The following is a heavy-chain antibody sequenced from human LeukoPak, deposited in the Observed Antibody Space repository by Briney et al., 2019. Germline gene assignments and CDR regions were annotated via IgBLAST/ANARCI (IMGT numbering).Heavy chain of an antibody. CDR2: MNPNSGNT. CDR3: ARGPKWTGSYYYFDY. J-gene: IGHJ4*02. D-gene: IGHD1-26*01. Sequence: GASVKVSCKTSGYTFPSYDINWVRQATGQGLEWMGWMNPNSGNTGYTQKSQGRVTISRNTSITTAYMELSSLRSEDTAVYYCARGPKWTGSYYYFDYWGQGTLVTVSS. V-gene: IGHV1-8*01. CDR1: GYTFPSYD.